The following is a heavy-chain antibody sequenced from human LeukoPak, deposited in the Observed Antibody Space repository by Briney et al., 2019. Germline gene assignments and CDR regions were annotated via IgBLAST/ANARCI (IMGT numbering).Heavy chain of an antibody. CDR2: IRYDGSNK. Sequence: GGSLRLSCAASGFTFSSYGMHWVCKAPGKGLERVAFIRYDGSNKYYADSVKGRFTTSRDNSKNSLYLQMNSLRAEDTAVYYCARVLHRRNYDSSVYYGYWGQGTLVTVSS. CDR1: GFTFSSYG. CDR3: ARVLHRRNYDSSVYYGY. J-gene: IGHJ4*02. D-gene: IGHD3-22*01. V-gene: IGHV3-30*02.